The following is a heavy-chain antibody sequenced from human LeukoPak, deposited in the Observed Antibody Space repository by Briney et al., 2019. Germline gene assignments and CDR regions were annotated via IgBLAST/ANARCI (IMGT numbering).Heavy chain of an antibody. V-gene: IGHV5-51*01. D-gene: IGHD6-13*01. J-gene: IGHJ6*03. CDR1: GYSFTSYW. Sequence: RHGESLKISCKGSGYSFTSYWIGWVRQMPGKGLEWMGIIYPGDSDTRYSPSFQGQVTISADKSISTAYLQWSSLKASDTAMYYCARLFQGSSWYNYYYMDVWGKGTTVTVSS. CDR2: IYPGDSDT. CDR3: ARLFQGSSWYNYYYMDV.